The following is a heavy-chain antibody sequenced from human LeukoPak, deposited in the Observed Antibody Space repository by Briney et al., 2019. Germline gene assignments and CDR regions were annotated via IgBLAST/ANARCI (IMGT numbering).Heavy chain of an antibody. D-gene: IGHD6-6*01. V-gene: IGHV3-74*01. CDR1: GFTFSSYW. J-gene: IGHJ5*02. CDR2: INTDGSST. Sequence: PGGSLRLSCAASGFTFSSYWMHWVRQAPGKGLVWVSRINTDGSSTNYADSVKGRFTISRDNAKNTVYLQMNSLRVQDTAVYYCATDMRGGSSSSPAWGQGTLVTVSS. CDR3: ATDMRGGSSSSPA.